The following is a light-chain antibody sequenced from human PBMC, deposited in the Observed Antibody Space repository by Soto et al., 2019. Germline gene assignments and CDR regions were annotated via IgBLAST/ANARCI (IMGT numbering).Light chain of an antibody. J-gene: IGLJ3*02. CDR3: CSYAGRYTWV. V-gene: IGLV2-11*01. CDR2: DVS. CDR1: SSDVGAYHY. Sequence: QSALTQPRSVSGSPGQSVTISCTGTSSDVGAYHYVSWYQQHPGKAPKFMIYDVSKRPSGVPDRFSGSKSGNTASLTISGLQAEDEADYYCCSYAGRYTWVFGGGTKVTVL.